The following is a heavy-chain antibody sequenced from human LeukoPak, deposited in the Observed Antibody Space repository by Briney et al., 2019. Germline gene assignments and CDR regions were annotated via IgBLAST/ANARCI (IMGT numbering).Heavy chain of an antibody. D-gene: IGHD3-22*01. CDR1: GGSFSGYY. Sequence: SETLSLTCAVYGGSFSGYYWSWIRQSPEKGLEWIGEINHSGSTNYNPSLKSRVTISVDTSKNQFSLKLSSVTAADTAVYYCARGRRITIIVVVKKENYFDYWGQGTLVTVSS. V-gene: IGHV4-34*01. CDR2: INHSGST. J-gene: IGHJ4*02. CDR3: ARGRRITIIVVVKKENYFDY.